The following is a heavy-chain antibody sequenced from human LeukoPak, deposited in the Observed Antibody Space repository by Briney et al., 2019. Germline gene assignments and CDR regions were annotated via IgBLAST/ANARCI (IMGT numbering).Heavy chain of an antibody. D-gene: IGHD5-24*01. CDR1: GFTFSSYS. Sequence: GSLRLSCAASGFTFSSYSMNWVRQAPGKGLEWVSSISSSSSYIYYADSVKGRFTISRDNAKNSLYLQMNSLRAEDTAVYYCARGTWATLYYYYMDVWAKGTTVTVSS. CDR3: ARGTWATLYYYYMDV. J-gene: IGHJ6*03. CDR2: ISSSSSYI. V-gene: IGHV3-21*01.